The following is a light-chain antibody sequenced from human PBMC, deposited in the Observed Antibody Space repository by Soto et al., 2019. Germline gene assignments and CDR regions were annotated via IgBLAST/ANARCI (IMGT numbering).Light chain of an antibody. J-gene: IGKJ1*01. V-gene: IGKV3-20*01. Sequence: EIVLTQSPGTLSLSPGERATLSCSSSQSVSNNYLAWYQQKPGQAPRLLIYGASSRATGIPDRFSGSGSGTDFTLTIDRLESEDFAVYFCQQYGDLPWTFGQGTKVDIK. CDR1: QSVSNNY. CDR2: GAS. CDR3: QQYGDLPWT.